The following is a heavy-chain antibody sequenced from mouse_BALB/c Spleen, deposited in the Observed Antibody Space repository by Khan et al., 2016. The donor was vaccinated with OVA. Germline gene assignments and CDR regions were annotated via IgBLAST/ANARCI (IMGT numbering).Heavy chain of an antibody. D-gene: IGHD3-3*01. V-gene: IGHV2-9*02. CDR2: IWAGGST. J-gene: IGHJ2*01. CDR3: ARSKYLARY. CDR1: GYSLTRYG. Sequence: QVQLKQSGPGLVAPSQSLSITCTVYGYSLTRYGVHWVRQPPGKGLEWLGLIWAGGSTNYNWALMSRLSISIDNSKSLVFLIMNSLQTDDTALYYCARSKYLARYRGKGTTLTVSS.